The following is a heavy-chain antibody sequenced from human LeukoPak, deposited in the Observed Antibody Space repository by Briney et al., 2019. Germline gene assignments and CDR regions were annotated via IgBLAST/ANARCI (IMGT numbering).Heavy chain of an antibody. J-gene: IGHJ4*02. D-gene: IGHD6-13*01. CDR1: GFTFTNYA. CDR3: AKGDSSSWYGD. V-gene: IGHV3-23*01. CDR2: IGGSGGTT. Sequence: QAGGPLRLSCAASGFTFTNYAMSWIRQAPGKGLEWVSLIGGSGGTTYYADSVRGRFTISRDNSKNTLYLQMNSLRAEDTALYYCAKGDSSSWYGDWGQGTLVTVSS.